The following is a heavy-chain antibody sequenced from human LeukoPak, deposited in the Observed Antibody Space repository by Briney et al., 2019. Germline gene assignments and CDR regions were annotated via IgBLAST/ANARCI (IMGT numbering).Heavy chain of an antibody. CDR1: GFTFSSHW. D-gene: IGHD3-10*01. Sequence: GGSLRLSCAASGFTFSSHWMHWVRQAPGKGLVWVSRINGDGSNTTYADSVKGRFTISRDNAKNTLYLQMNSLRAEDTAVYYCAKDREAMVRGVMVYWGQGTLVTVSS. CDR3: AKDREAMVRGVMVY. V-gene: IGHV3-74*03. CDR2: INGDGSNT. J-gene: IGHJ4*02.